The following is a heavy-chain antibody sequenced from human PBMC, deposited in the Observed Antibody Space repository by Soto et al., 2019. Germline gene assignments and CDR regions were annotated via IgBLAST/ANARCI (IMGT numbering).Heavy chain of an antibody. V-gene: IGHV1-69*13. D-gene: IGHD2-21*02. Sequence: GASVKVSCKASGGTFSSYAISWVRQAPGQGLEWMGGIIPIFGTANYAQKFQGRVTITADESTSTAYMELSSLRSEDTAVYYCATGQGSREHIVVVTASSDYWGQGTLVTVSS. CDR3: ATGQGSREHIVVVTASSDY. J-gene: IGHJ4*02. CDR1: GGTFSSYA. CDR2: IIPIFGTA.